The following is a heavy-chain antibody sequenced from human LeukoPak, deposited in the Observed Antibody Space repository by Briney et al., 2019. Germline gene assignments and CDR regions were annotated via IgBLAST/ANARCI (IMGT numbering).Heavy chain of an antibody. CDR3: ARTDYGDYTTFDY. Sequence: GGSLRLSCAASGFTFSSYDMHWVRQAPGKGLEWVAVIWYDGSNKYYADSVKGRFTISRDNSKNTLYLQMNSLRAEDTAVYYCARTDYGDYTTFDYWGQGTLVTVSS. D-gene: IGHD4-17*01. CDR1: GFTFSSYD. V-gene: IGHV3-33*01. J-gene: IGHJ4*02. CDR2: IWYDGSNK.